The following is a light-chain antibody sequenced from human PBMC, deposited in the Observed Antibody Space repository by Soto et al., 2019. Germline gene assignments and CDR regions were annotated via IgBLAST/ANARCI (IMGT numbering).Light chain of an antibody. CDR3: QQFGGSPPYT. CDR1: QSTSSY. J-gene: IGKJ2*01. V-gene: IGKV3-20*01. CDR2: DAS. Sequence: EIVLTQSPATLSLSPGERATLSCKTSQSTSSYLAWYQHRPGQTPRLLIYDASSRATGIPHRFSGSGSGTDFTLTISGLEPEDCGVYYCQQFGGSPPYTFGQGTRLEIK.